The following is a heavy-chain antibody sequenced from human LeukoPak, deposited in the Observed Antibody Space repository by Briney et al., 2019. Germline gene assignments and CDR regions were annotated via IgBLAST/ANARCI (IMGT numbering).Heavy chain of an antibody. J-gene: IGHJ4*02. Sequence: PGGSLRLSCAASGFSFDDYGMTWVRQAPGKGLEWVSGFGGGGSGGSTNYADSVKGRFTISRDNSKSTLYLQMNSLRAEDTAVYYCAKGSYTGSHWGQGTLVTVSS. D-gene: IGHD1-26*01. V-gene: IGHV3-23*01. CDR3: AKGSYTGSH. CDR2: FGGGGSGGST. CDR1: GFSFDDYG.